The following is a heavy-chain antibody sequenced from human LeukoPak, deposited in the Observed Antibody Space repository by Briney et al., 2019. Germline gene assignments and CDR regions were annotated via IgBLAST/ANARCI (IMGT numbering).Heavy chain of an antibody. CDR3: ARDRTGANQYYFDY. CDR1: GFTFNIYN. V-gene: IGHV3-21*01. J-gene: IGHJ4*02. D-gene: IGHD7-27*01. Sequence: PGGSLRLSCAASGFTFNIYNMNWVRQAPGKGLEWVSSISSSTAYIYYAESVKGRFTISRDNAKNSLYLQMNSLRAEDTAVYYCARDRTGANQYYFDYWGQGTLVTVSS. CDR2: ISSSTAYI.